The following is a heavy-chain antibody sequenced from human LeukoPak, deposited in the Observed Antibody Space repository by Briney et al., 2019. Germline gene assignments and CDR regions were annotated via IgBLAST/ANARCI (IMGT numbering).Heavy chain of an antibody. CDR1: GGSISSYY. Sequence: PSETLSLTCTVSGGSISSYYWGWIRQPPGKGLEWIGSIYYSGSTYYNPSLKSRVTISVDTSKNQFSLKLSSVTAADTAVYYCASYYDSSGYYYETSYGMDVWGQGTTVTVSS. CDR3: ASYYDSSGYYYETSYGMDV. J-gene: IGHJ6*02. CDR2: IYYSGST. V-gene: IGHV4-39*01. D-gene: IGHD3-22*01.